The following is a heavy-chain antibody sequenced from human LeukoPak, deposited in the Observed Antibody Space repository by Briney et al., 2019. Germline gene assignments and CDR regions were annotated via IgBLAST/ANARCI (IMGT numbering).Heavy chain of an antibody. D-gene: IGHD3-22*01. CDR2: IYYSGST. Sequence: SETLSLTCTVSGGSTSSSSYYWGWIRQPPGKGLEWIGSIYYSGSTYYNPSLKSRVTISVDTSKNQFSLKLSSVTAADTAVYYCARLNYYDSSGYSDAFDIWGQGTMVTVSS. CDR1: GGSTSSSSYY. J-gene: IGHJ3*02. V-gene: IGHV4-39*01. CDR3: ARLNYYDSSGYSDAFDI.